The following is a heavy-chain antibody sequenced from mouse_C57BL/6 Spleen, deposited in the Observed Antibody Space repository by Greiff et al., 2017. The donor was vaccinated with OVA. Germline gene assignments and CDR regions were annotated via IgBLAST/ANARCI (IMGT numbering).Heavy chain of an antibody. J-gene: IGHJ4*01. Sequence: QVQLKESGAELVRPGASVTLSCKASGYTFTDYEMHWVKQTPVHGLEWIGAIDPETGGTAYNQKFKGKAILTADKSSSTAYMELRSLTSEDAAVYYCTRLGDDYDYAMDYWGQGTSVTVSS. V-gene: IGHV1-15*01. CDR3: TRLGDDYDYAMDY. CDR2: IDPETGGT. CDR1: GYTFTDYE. D-gene: IGHD2-4*01.